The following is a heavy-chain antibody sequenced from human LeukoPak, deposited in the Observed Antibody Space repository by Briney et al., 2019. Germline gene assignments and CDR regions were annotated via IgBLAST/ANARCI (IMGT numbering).Heavy chain of an antibody. CDR3: ARFGVVVPAASSGMEA. J-gene: IGHJ6*02. CDR2: MNPNSGKT. V-gene: IGHV1-8*01. Sequence: ASVKVSCMASRYTVTRYVINGVGQAAGQEGEGMGWMNPNSGKTGYAQKFQGRVTMTRNNYISTAYMELSSLRSEDTAVYYCARFGVVVPAASSGMEAWGQGTTVTVSS. CDR1: RYTVTRYV. D-gene: IGHD2-2*01.